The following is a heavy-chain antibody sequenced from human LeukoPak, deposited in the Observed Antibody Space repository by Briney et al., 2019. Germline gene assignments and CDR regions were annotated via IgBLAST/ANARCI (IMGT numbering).Heavy chain of an antibody. CDR2: ISGGST. CDR3: ARVPAASSSSLSPFDY. CDR1: GFTVSSNE. D-gene: IGHD6-13*01. J-gene: IGHJ4*02. Sequence: GGSLRLSCAASGFTVSSNEMSWVRQAPGKGLEWVSSISGGSTYYADSRKGRFTISRDNSKNTLHLQMNSLRAEDTAVYYCARVPAASSSSLSPFDYWGQGTLVTVSS. V-gene: IGHV3-38-3*01.